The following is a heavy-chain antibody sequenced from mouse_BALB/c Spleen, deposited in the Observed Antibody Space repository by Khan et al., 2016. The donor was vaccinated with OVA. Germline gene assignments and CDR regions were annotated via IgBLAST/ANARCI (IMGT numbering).Heavy chain of an antibody. J-gene: IGHJ3*01. V-gene: IGHV1-4*01. CDR2: INPSSGYT. D-gene: IGHD2-14*01. CDR3: AGEGAYYWNDGWCAD. Sequence: VQLQQSGAELARPGASVKMSCKASGYTFTSYTMHWVKQRPGQGLEWIGYINPSSGYTNYNQKLKDKATLTADKPSRTAYMQLSSLTSEDSAVYYWAGEGAYYWNDGWCADWGQGTLVTVSA. CDR1: GYTFTSYT.